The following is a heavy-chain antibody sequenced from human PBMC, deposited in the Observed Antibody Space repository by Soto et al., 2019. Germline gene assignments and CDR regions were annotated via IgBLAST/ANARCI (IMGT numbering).Heavy chain of an antibody. Sequence: EVQLVESGGGLVQPGGSLRLSCAASGFTLSSYGMSWVRQAPGKGLEWVANIKQDGSEKSYVDSVKGRFTISRDNAKNSLYLQMNSLRAEDTAVYYCARGGGYYYPNAFDIWGQGTMVTVSS. CDR2: IKQDGSEK. J-gene: IGHJ3*02. D-gene: IGHD3-22*01. V-gene: IGHV3-7*03. CDR3: ARGGGYYYPNAFDI. CDR1: GFTLSSYG.